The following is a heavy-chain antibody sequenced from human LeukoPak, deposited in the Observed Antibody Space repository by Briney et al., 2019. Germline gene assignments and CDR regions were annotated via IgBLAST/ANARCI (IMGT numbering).Heavy chain of an antibody. V-gene: IGHV4-59*01. CDR1: GXSISSYF. CDR2: IYYSGST. J-gene: IGHJ4*02. D-gene: IGHD3-22*01. CDR3: ARGVPTSYYYESAAYYFDY. Sequence: SETLSLTCAVSGXSISSYFWSWIRQPPGEGLEWIAYIYYSGSTNYNPSLKGRVTISVDTPRNQFSLKLSSVTAADTAVYYCARGVPTSYYYESAAYYFDYWGQGTLVTVSS.